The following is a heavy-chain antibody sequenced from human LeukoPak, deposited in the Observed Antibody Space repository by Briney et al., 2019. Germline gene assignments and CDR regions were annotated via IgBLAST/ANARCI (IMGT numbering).Heavy chain of an antibody. Sequence: GASVKVSCKASGYTFTGYYVHWVRQAPGQGLEWMGWINPNSGGTNYAQKFQGRVTMTRDTSISTAYMELSRLRSDDTAVYYCARVPPHYYYGMDVWGQGTTVTVSS. V-gene: IGHV1-2*02. CDR1: GYTFTGYY. CDR3: ARVPPHYYYGMDV. CDR2: INPNSGGT. J-gene: IGHJ6*02.